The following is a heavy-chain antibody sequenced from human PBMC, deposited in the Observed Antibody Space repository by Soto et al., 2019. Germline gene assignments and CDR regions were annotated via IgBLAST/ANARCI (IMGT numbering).Heavy chain of an antibody. J-gene: IGHJ4*02. CDR3: ASSTGIAAAGTTLDY. D-gene: IGHD6-13*01. CDR2: IYHSGST. V-gene: IGHV4-4*03. CDR1: SGSISSSNW. Sequence: PETLSLTCAVSSGSISSSNWWSWVRQPPGKGLEWIGEIYHSGSTNYNPSLKSRVTISVGKSKNQFSLKLSSVTAADTAVYYCASSTGIAAAGTTLDYWGQGTLVTVSS.